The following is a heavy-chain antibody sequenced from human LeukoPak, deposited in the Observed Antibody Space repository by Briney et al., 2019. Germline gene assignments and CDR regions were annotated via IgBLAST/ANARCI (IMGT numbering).Heavy chain of an antibody. CDR1: GFTFSSYW. V-gene: IGHV3-74*01. CDR2: INTDGSST. CDR3: ARDGGYCSSTSCYPGY. Sequence: GGSLRLSCAASGFTFSSYWMHWVRQAPGKGLVWVSRINTDGSSTSYADSVKGRFTISRDNAKNTLYLQMNSLRAEDTAVYYCARDGGYCSSTSCYPGYWDQGTLVTVSS. D-gene: IGHD2-2*01. J-gene: IGHJ4*02.